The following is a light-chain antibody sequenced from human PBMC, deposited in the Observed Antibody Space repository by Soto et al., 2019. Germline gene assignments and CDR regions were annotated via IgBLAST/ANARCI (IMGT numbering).Light chain of an antibody. CDR3: QQLQRTPFT. CDR1: QGISSY. V-gene: IGKV1-8*01. CDR2: AAS. J-gene: IGKJ3*01. Sequence: AIRMTQSPSSFSASTGDRVTITCRASQGISSYLAWYQQKPGKAPKLLIYAASTLQSGVPSRFSGSGSGTEFTLTISSLQPEDFATYHCQQLQRTPFTFGPGTKVDIK.